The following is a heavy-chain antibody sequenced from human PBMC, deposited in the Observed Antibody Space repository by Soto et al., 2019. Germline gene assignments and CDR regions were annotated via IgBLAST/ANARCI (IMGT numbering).Heavy chain of an antibody. CDR3: ARERGGWFDP. V-gene: IGHV4-30-2*01. CDR1: GGSISSGGYS. CDR2: IYHSGST. J-gene: IGHJ5*02. Sequence: PSETLSLTCAVSGGSISSGGYSWSWIRQPPGKGLEWIGYIYHSGSTYYNPSLKSRVTISVDRSKNQFSLKLSSVTAADTAVYYCARERGGWFDPWGQGNLVTVSS.